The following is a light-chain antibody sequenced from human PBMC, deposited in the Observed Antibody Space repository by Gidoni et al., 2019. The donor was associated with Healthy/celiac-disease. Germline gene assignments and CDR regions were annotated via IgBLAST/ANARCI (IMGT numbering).Light chain of an antibody. V-gene: IGKV3-11*01. CDR1: PSVSSY. J-gene: IGKJ3*01. Sequence: EIVFTQSPATLSLSPGERATLSCRSSPSVSSYLAWYQQKPGQAPRLLIYDASNRATGIPARFSGSGSGTDFTLTISSLEPEDFAVYYCQQRNNWPPFTFGPGTKVDIK. CDR3: QQRNNWPPFT. CDR2: DAS.